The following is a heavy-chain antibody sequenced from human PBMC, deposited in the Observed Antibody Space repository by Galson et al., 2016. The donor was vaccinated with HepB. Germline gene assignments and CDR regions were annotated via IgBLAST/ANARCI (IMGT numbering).Heavy chain of an antibody. CDR1: GFTVXXXY. CDR2: ISXXXNT. J-gene: IGHJ1*01. D-gene: IGHD1-26*01. CDR3: ARAQKWELLFPS. Sequence: LSCXXXGFTVXXXYXXXVRXXXGKXXXWXSXISXXXNTFYRDPVKGRFSITRDRSTNTLYLQMNSLRVEDTAVXYCARAQKWELLFPSWGQXTLVXXSS. V-gene: IGHV3-53*01.